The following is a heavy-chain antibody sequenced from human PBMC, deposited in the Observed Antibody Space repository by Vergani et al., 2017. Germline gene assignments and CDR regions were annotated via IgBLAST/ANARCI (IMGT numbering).Heavy chain of an antibody. D-gene: IGHD3-22*01. J-gene: IGHJ4*02. CDR2: IWYDGSNK. V-gene: IGHV3-33*06. Sequence: QVQLVESGGGVVQPGRSLRLSCAASGFTFSSYGMHWVRQAPGKGLEWVAVIWYDGSNKYYADSVKGRFTISRDNSKNTLYLQMNSLRAEDTALYYCAKRDSSGYYFDYWGQGTLVTVSS. CDR3: AKRDSSGYYFDY. CDR1: GFTFSSYG.